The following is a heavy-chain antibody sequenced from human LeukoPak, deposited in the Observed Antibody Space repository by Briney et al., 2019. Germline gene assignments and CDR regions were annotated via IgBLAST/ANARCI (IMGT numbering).Heavy chain of an antibody. Sequence: GGSLRLSCAASGFTFSSYWMSWVRQAPGKGLEWVANIKQDGSEKYYVDSVKGRFTISRDNAKNSLYLQMNSLRVEDTGVYYCVSWEGSSWFDYWGQGTLVTVSS. D-gene: IGHD6-13*01. CDR3: VSWEGSSWFDY. CDR1: GFTFSSYW. V-gene: IGHV3-7*01. CDR2: IKQDGSEK. J-gene: IGHJ4*02.